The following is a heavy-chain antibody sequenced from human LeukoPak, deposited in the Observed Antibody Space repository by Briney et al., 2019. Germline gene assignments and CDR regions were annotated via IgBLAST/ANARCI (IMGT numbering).Heavy chain of an antibody. Sequence: SETLSLTCTVSGGSISSGDYYRSWIRQPPGKGLEWIGYIYYSGSTYYNPSLKSRVTISVDTSKNQFSLKLSSVTAADTAVYYCARDPLYGSGEDAFDIWGQGTMVTVSS. CDR1: GGSISSGDYY. D-gene: IGHD3-10*01. J-gene: IGHJ3*02. CDR2: IYYSGST. CDR3: ARDPLYGSGEDAFDI. V-gene: IGHV4-30-4*01.